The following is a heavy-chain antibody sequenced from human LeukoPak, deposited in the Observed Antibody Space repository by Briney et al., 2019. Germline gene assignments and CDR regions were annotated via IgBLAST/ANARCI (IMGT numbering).Heavy chain of an antibody. V-gene: IGHV4-30-4*08. Sequence: SETLSLTCTVSGGSISSGDYYWSWIRQPPGKGLEWIGYIYYSGSTYYNPSLKSRVTISVDTSKNQFSLKLSSVTAADTAVYHCAREYYDILTGYYRGFDYWGQGTLVTVSS. CDR1: GGSISSGDYY. CDR2: IYYSGST. J-gene: IGHJ4*02. CDR3: AREYYDILTGYYRGFDY. D-gene: IGHD3-9*01.